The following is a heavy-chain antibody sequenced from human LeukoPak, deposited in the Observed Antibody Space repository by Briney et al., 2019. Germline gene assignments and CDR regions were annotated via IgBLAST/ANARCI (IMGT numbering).Heavy chain of an antibody. CDR1: GYTFSDYY. CDR2: INPNSGDT. D-gene: IGHD3-22*01. V-gene: IGHV1-2*02. J-gene: IGHJ4*02. CDR3: ARDLSITMNLDY. Sequence: GASVKVSCKTSGYTFSDYYIHWIRQAPGQGLEWVGWINPNSGDTDYAQKFQGRVTVTRDTSISTAYMELGRLRSDDTAVYYCARDLSITMNLDYWGQGTLVTVSS.